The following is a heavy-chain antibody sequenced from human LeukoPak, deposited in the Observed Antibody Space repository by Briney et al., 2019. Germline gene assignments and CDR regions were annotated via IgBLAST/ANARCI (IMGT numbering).Heavy chain of an antibody. Sequence: GGSLRLSCAPSGFIFRDYGMNWVRQAPGKGLEWVSSISSSTKYIYYADSVKGRFSISRDNAKNMLYLQMDSLRGDDTAVYYCARDRSIGANFDSWGQGTLVTVSS. V-gene: IGHV3-21*06. CDR1: GFIFRDYG. D-gene: IGHD1-26*01. CDR2: ISSSTKYI. CDR3: ARDRSIGANFDS. J-gene: IGHJ4*02.